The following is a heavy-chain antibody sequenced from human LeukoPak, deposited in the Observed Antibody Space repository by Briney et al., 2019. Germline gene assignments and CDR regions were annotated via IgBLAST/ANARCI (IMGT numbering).Heavy chain of an antibody. J-gene: IGHJ5*02. D-gene: IGHD5-18*01. CDR1: GFAFSSYA. CDR3: AQLIQLWLFDP. CDR2: VSGSGGST. Sequence: GGSLRLSCAASGFAFSSYAMSWVRQAPGKGLEWVSAVSGSGGSTYYADSVKGRFTISRDNSKNTLYLQMNSLRAEDTAVYYCAQLIQLWLFDPWGQGTLVTVSS. V-gene: IGHV3-23*01.